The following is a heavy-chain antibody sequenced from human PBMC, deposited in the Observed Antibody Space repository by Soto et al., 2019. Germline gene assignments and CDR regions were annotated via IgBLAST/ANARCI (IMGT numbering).Heavy chain of an antibody. V-gene: IGHV4-34*01. D-gene: IGHD3-3*01. Sequence: SETLSLTCAVYGGSLSGYYWSWIRQPPGKGLEWIGEINHSGSTNYNPSLKGRVTISVDTSKNQFSLRLSSVTAADTAVYYCARGVAYYYYYGMDVWGQGTTVTVSS. CDR2: INHSGST. J-gene: IGHJ6*02. CDR1: GGSLSGYY. CDR3: ARGVAYYYYYGMDV.